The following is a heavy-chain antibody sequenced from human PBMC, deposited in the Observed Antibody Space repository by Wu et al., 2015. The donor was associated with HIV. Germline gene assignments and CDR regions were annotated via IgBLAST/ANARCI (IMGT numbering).Heavy chain of an antibody. Sequence: QVQLVQSGARGEKPGSSVKVSCKASGGTFSSYAISWVRQAPGQGLEWMGGIIPIFGTANYAQKFQGRVTITTDESTSTAYMELSSLRSEDTAVYYCARGRDAGYSSGWSGYYFDYWGQGTLVTVSS. CDR3: ARGRDAGYSSGWSGYYFDY. CDR2: IIPIFGTA. J-gene: IGHJ4*02. CDR1: GGTFSSYA. D-gene: IGHD6-19*01. V-gene: IGHV1-69*05.